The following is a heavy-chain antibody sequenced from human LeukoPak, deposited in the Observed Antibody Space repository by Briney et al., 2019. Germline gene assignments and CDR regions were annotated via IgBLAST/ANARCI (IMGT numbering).Heavy chain of an antibody. D-gene: IGHD1-14*01. CDR2: IKQDGSEK. CDR3: ARDVLAAGATGTFDI. V-gene: IGHV3-7*03. CDR1: GFTFRTYW. Sequence: GGSLGLSCAASGFTFRTYWMHWVRQAPGKGLEWVADIKQDGSEKYYVDSVKGRFTISRDNAKTSLYLQMNSLRAEDTAVYYCARDVLAAGATGTFDIWGQGTMVTVSS. J-gene: IGHJ3*02.